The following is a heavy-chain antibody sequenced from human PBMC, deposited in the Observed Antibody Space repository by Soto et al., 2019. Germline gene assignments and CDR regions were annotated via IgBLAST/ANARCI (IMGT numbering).Heavy chain of an antibody. Sequence: ASVKVSCKASGYTFTSYDINWVRQATGQGFEWMGWMNPNSGNTGYAQKFQGRVTMTRDTSTSTVYMELSSLRSEDTAVYYCARSSSATVVTSFDVWGQGTLVTVSS. CDR3: ARSSSATVVTSFDV. J-gene: IGHJ4*02. CDR1: GYTFTSYD. D-gene: IGHD4-17*01. V-gene: IGHV1-8*01. CDR2: MNPNSGNT.